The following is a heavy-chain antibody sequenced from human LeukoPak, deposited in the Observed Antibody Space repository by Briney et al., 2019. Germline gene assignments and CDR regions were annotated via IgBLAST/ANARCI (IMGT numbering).Heavy chain of an antibody. V-gene: IGHV1-2*02. D-gene: IGHD3-3*01. Sequence: ASVTVSCKASGYTFTGYYMHWVRQAPGQGLEWMGWINPNSGGTNYAQKFQGRVTMTRDTSISTAYMELSRLRSDDTAVYYCASFLSSSGPVDYWGQGTLVTVSS. CDR2: INPNSGGT. CDR3: ASFLSSSGPVDY. J-gene: IGHJ4*02. CDR1: GYTFTGYY.